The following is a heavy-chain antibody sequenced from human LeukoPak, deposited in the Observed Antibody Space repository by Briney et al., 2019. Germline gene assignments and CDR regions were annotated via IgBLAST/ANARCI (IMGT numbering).Heavy chain of an antibody. CDR1: GYTFTGYY. CDR2: INPNSGGT. J-gene: IGHJ4*02. V-gene: IGHV1-2*02. CDR3: AGDRYVARYFDY. D-gene: IGHD3-16*01. Sequence: GASVKVSCKASGYTFTGYYIHWVRQAPGQALEWMGWINPNSGGTNYAQKFQGRVTMTRDTSITTAYMELSRLRSDDTAVYFCAGDRYVARYFDYWGQGTLVTVSS.